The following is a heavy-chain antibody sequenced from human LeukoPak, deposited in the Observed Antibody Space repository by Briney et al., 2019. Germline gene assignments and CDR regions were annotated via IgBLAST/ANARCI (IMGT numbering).Heavy chain of an antibody. Sequence: SETLSLTCTVSGGSISSSSYYWGWIRQPPGKGLEWIGSIYYSGSTYYNPSLKSRVTISVDTSKNQFSLKLSSVTAADTAVYYCARGLRYFDRGYYFDYWGQGTLVTVSS. V-gene: IGHV4-39*07. CDR2: IYYSGST. J-gene: IGHJ4*02. CDR3: ARGLRYFDRGYYFDY. CDR1: GGSISSSSYY. D-gene: IGHD3-9*01.